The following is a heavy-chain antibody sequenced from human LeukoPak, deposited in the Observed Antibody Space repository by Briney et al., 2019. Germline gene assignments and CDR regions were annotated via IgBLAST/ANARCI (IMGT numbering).Heavy chain of an antibody. J-gene: IGHJ3*02. CDR2: FDPEDGET. D-gene: IGHD1-26*01. Sequence: ASVKVSCKVSGYTLTELSMHWVRQAPGKGLEWMGGFDPEDGETIYAQKFQGRVTMTEDTSTDTAYMELSSLRSEDTAVYYCATGGDSGNPPMWAFDIWGQGTMVTVSS. V-gene: IGHV1-24*01. CDR1: GYTLTELS. CDR3: ATGGDSGNPPMWAFDI.